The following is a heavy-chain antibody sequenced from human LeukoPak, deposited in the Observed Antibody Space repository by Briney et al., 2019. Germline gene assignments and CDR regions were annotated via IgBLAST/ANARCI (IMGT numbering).Heavy chain of an antibody. D-gene: IGHD3-22*01. V-gene: IGHV1-69*06. CDR2: IIPIFGTA. Sequence: SVKVSCKASGGTFSSYAISWVRQAPGQGLEWMGRIIPIFGTANYAQKFQGRVTITADKSTSTAYMELSSRRSEDTAVYYCARPSDSSGYYWPTGSFDIWGQGTMVTVSS. CDR1: GGTFSSYA. J-gene: IGHJ3*02. CDR3: ARPSDSSGYYWPTGSFDI.